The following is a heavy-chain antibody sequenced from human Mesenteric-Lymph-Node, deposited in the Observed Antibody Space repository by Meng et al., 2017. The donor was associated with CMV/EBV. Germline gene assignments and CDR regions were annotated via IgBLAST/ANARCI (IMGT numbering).Heavy chain of an antibody. Sequence: AVYGGSFSGSYWSWIRQPPGKGLEWIGEINHSVSTNYNPSLKSRVTISVDTSKNQFSLKLSSVTAADTAVYYCANLVAAAGLAFDYWGQGTLVTVSS. CDR1: GGSFSGSY. CDR3: ANLVAAAGLAFDY. CDR2: INHSVST. J-gene: IGHJ4*02. D-gene: IGHD6-13*01. V-gene: IGHV4-34*01.